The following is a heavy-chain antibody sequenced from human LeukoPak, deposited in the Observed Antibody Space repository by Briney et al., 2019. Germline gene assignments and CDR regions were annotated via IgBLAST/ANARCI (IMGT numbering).Heavy chain of an antibody. CDR3: AKDNDKKESGSLGDFAY. Sequence: ASVKVSCKASGGTFSTYGISWVRQAPGQGLEWMGGIIPMFGTPNYAQKFQGRVTITADGSTNTVFMELSTLRKDDTAVYYCAKDNDKKESGSLGDFAYWGQGTLVIVSS. CDR2: IIPMFGTP. D-gene: IGHD3-3*01. CDR1: GGTFSTYG. V-gene: IGHV1-69*13. J-gene: IGHJ4*02.